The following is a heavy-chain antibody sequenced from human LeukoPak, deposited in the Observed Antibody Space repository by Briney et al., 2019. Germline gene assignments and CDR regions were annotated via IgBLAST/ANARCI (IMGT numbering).Heavy chain of an antibody. D-gene: IGHD3-22*01. CDR3: ARSIKYYYDSSGRIKVLYYFDY. CDR1: GGSISNKY. Sequence: SETLSLTCTVSGGSISNKYWSWIRQPPGKGLEWIGYIYYSGSTNYNPSLKSRVTILVDTSKNQFSLKLSSVTAADTAVYYCARSIKYYYDSSGRIKVLYYFDYWGQGTLVTVSS. V-gene: IGHV4-59*01. J-gene: IGHJ4*02. CDR2: IYYSGST.